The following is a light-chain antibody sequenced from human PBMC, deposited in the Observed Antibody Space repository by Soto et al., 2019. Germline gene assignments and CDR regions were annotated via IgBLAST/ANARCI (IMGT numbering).Light chain of an antibody. CDR2: EVS. CDR1: SSDVGGYNY. J-gene: IGLJ3*02. CDR3: CSYAGISPNWV. Sequence: QSALTQPASVSGSPGQSITISCTGTSSDVGGYNYVSWYQQHPGKAPKLMIYEVSNRPSGVSSRFSGSKLGNTASLTISGLQSEDEADYYCCSYAGISPNWVFGGGTQLTVL. V-gene: IGLV2-14*01.